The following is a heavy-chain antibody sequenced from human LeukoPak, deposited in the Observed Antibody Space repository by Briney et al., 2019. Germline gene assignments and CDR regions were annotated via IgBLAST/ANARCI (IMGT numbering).Heavy chain of an antibody. CDR1: GDSISSSSYY. CDR2: IYYSGST. D-gene: IGHD4-17*01. CDR3: ARQAPAIDYGDYLMAYYYYYMDV. Sequence: KTSQTLSLTCTVSGDSISSSSYYWGWIRQPPGKGLEWIGSIYYSGSTYYNPSLKSRVTISVDTSKNQFSLKLSSVTAADTAVYYCARQAPAIDYGDYLMAYYYYYMDVWGKGTTVTVSS. V-gene: IGHV4-39*01. J-gene: IGHJ6*03.